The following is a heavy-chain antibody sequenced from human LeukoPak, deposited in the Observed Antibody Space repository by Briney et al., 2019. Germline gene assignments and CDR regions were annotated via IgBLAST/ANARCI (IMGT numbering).Heavy chain of an antibody. Sequence: SETLSLTCTVSGGSISSYYWSWIRQPPGKGLEWIGYIYYSGSTNYNPSLKSRVTISVDTSKNQFSLKLSSVTAADTAVYYCARGLEYSSGWTPYYYYYMGVWGKGTTVTVSS. CDR3: ARGLEYSSGWTPYYYYYMGV. D-gene: IGHD6-19*01. CDR2: IYYSGST. J-gene: IGHJ6*03. V-gene: IGHV4-59*08. CDR1: GGSISSYY.